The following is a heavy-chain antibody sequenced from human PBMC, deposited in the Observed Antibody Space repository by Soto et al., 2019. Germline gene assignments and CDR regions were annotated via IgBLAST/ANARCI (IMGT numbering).Heavy chain of an antibody. CDR3: AREIYKEVLEWLLYFDYYYYYGMDV. D-gene: IGHD3-3*01. Sequence: PSQTLSLTCAISGDSVSSNSAAWNWIRQSPSRGLEWLGRTYYRSKWYNDYAVSVKSRITINPDTSKNQFSLQLNSVTPEDTAVYYCAREIYKEVLEWLLYFDYYYYYGMDVWGQGTTVTVSS. CDR2: TYYRSKWYN. CDR1: GDSVSSNSAA. J-gene: IGHJ6*02. V-gene: IGHV6-1*01.